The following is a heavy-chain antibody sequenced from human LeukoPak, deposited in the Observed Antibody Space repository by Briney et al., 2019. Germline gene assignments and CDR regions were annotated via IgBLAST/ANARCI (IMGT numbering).Heavy chain of an antibody. Sequence: GGSLRLSCAASGFTFSSYGMHWVRQAPGQGLEWMGWINPNSGGTNYAQKFQGRVTMTRDTSISTAYMELSRLRSDDTAVYYCARAQTYYYDSSGYDFDYWGQGTLVTVSS. V-gene: IGHV1-2*02. D-gene: IGHD3-22*01. CDR2: INPNSGGT. J-gene: IGHJ4*02. CDR1: GFTFSSYG. CDR3: ARAQTYYYDSSGYDFDY.